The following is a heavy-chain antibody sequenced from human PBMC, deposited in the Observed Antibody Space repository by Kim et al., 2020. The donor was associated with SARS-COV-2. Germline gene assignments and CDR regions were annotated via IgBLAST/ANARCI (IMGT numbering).Heavy chain of an antibody. D-gene: IGHD3-3*01. V-gene: IGHV4-4*02. CDR2: IYHSGST. J-gene: IGHJ4*02. Sequence: SETLSLTCAVSGGSISSSNWWSWVRQPPGKGLEWIGEIYHSGSTNYNPSLKSRVTISVDKSKNQFSLKLSSVTAADTAVYYCARDTDDFWSGQLDYWGQGTLVTVSS. CDR1: GGSISSSNW. CDR3: ARDTDDFWSGQLDY.